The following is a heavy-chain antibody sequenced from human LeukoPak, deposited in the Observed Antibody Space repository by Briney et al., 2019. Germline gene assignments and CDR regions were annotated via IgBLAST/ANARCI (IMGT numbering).Heavy chain of an antibody. J-gene: IGHJ4*02. CDR3: AREDIATAAIDY. Sequence: SETLSLTCTVSGGSISSYYWSWIRQPPGKGLEWIGYIYYSGSTSYNPSLESRVTISVDTSKNQFSLRLSSVTAADTAVYYCAREDIATAAIDYWGQGTLVTVSS. CDR1: GGSISSYY. CDR2: IYYSGST. V-gene: IGHV4-59*01. D-gene: IGHD6-13*01.